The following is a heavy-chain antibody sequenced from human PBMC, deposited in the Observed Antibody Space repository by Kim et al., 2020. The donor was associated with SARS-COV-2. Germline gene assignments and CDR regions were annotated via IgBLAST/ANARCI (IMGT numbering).Heavy chain of an antibody. CDR1: GYTFTGYY. J-gene: IGHJ5*02. CDR2: INPNSGGT. D-gene: IGHD6-19*01. CDR3: ARVCRVEAVAGCGWFDP. V-gene: IGHV1-2*02. Sequence: ASVKVSCKASGYTFTGYYMHWVRQAPGQGLEWMGWINPNSGGTNYAQKFQGRVTMTRDTSISTAYMELSRLRSDDTAVYYCARVCRVEAVAGCGWFDPWGQGTLVTVSS.